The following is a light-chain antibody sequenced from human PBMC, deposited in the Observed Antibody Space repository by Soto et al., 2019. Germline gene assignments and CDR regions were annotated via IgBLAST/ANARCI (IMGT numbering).Light chain of an antibody. V-gene: IGLV1-44*01. Sequence: PVLTQPPSASGTPGQRVTISCSGSSSNIGSNTVNWYQQLPGTAPKLLIYSNNQRPSGVPDRFSGSKSGTSASLAISGLQSEDEADYYCAAWDDSLNAGVFGGGTKLTVL. CDR2: SNN. CDR3: AAWDDSLNAGV. J-gene: IGLJ3*02. CDR1: SSNIGSNT.